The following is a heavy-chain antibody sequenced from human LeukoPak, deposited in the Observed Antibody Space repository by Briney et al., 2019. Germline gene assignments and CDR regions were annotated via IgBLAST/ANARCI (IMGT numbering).Heavy chain of an antibody. CDR1: GGSISSGGYD. Sequence: SQTLSLTCTVSGGSISSGGYDWGWIRQPPGKGLEWIGSISYSGSTYCNPSLKSRVTISVDTSKNHFSLKLSSVTAADTAVYYCARLDPRYYDILTGQGFAFDIWGQGTMVTVSS. J-gene: IGHJ3*02. CDR2: ISYSGST. D-gene: IGHD3-9*01. V-gene: IGHV4-39*02. CDR3: ARLDPRYYDILTGQGFAFDI.